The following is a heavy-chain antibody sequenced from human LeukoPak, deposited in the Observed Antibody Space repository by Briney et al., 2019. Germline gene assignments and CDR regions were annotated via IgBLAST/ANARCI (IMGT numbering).Heavy chain of an antibody. CDR2: ISGSGDIT. CDR3: AKGGSATITTGGFDP. Sequence: PGRALRLSCAASGFTFSSYVMHWVRQAPGKGLEWVSGISGSGDITYYADSVKGRFTISRDNSKNTLYLQVNSLRAEDTAIYYCAKGGSATITTGGFDPWGQGTLVTVSS. J-gene: IGHJ5*02. CDR1: GFTFSSYV. V-gene: IGHV3-23*01. D-gene: IGHD4-11*01.